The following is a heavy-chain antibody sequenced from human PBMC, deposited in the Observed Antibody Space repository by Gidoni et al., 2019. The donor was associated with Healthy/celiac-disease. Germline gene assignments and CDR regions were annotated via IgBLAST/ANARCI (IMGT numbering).Heavy chain of an antibody. CDR1: GGSISSSSYY. J-gene: IGHJ5*02. CDR3: ASVPPRVLNWFDP. CDR2: IYYSGST. Sequence: QLQLQESGPGLVKPSETLSLTCTVSGGSISSSSYYWGWIRQPPGKGLEWIGSIYYSGSTYYNPSLKSRVTISVDTSKNQFSLKLSSVTAADTAVYYCASVPPRVLNWFDPWGQGTLVTVSS. D-gene: IGHD6-13*01. V-gene: IGHV4-39*01.